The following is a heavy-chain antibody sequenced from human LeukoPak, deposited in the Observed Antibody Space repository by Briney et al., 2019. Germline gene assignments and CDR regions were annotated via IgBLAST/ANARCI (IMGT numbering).Heavy chain of an antibody. CDR1: GGSFSGYY. V-gene: IGHV4-59*01. D-gene: IGHD3-10*01. Sequence: SETLSLTCAVYGGSFSGYYWSWIRQPPGKGLEWIGYIYYSGSTNYNPSLKSRVTISVDTSKNQFSLKLSSVTAADTAVYYCARARSYGSGSSYYMDVWGKGTTVTISS. CDR3: ARARSYGSGSSYYMDV. CDR2: IYYSGST. J-gene: IGHJ6*03.